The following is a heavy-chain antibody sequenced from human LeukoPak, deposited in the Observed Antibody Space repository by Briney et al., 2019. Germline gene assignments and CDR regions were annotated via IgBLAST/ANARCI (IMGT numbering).Heavy chain of an antibody. Sequence: GGSLRLSCVASGFTFSDYSMSWIRQAPGKGPEWLSYINSGATSIYYADSVRGRFTISRDNAKNSLSLQMNSLRAEDTAMYYCARDQVVTGITWGQGTLVTVSS. CDR1: GFTFSDYS. J-gene: IGHJ4*02. V-gene: IGHV3-11*01. CDR3: ARDQVVTGIT. D-gene: IGHD1-7*01. CDR2: INSGATSI.